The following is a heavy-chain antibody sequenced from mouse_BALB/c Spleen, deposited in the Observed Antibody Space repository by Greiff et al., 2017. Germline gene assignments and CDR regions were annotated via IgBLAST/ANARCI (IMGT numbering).Heavy chain of an antibody. V-gene: IGHV1-74*01. CDR2: IDPSNSET. J-gene: IGHJ3*01. Sequence: QVQLQQPGAELVKPGASVKLSCKASGYTFTSYWMHWVKQRPGQGLEWIGMIDPSNSETRLNQKFKDKATLNVDKSSNTAYMQLSSLTSEDSAVYYCARLHYRYDEWFAYWGQGTLVTVSA. D-gene: IGHD2-14*01. CDR3: ARLHYRYDEWFAY. CDR1: GYTFTSYW.